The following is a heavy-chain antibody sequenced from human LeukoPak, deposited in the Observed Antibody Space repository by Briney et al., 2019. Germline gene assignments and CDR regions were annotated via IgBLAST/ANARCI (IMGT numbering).Heavy chain of an antibody. V-gene: IGHV3-30*02. D-gene: IGHD5-18*01. Sequence: GGSLRLSCAASGYTFSSYGMHWVRQAPGKGLQWVAFIRYDGSNKYYADSVKGRFTISRDNSKNTLYLQMNSLRAEDTAVYYCAQNSYTGYYYYYYYMDVWGKGTTVTVSS. J-gene: IGHJ6*03. CDR1: GYTFSSYG. CDR3: AQNSYTGYYYYYYYMDV. CDR2: IRYDGSNK.